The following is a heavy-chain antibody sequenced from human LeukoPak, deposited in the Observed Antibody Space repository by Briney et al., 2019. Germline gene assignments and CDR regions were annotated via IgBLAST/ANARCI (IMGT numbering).Heavy chain of an antibody. J-gene: IGHJ4*02. CDR1: GFTLDDYA. D-gene: IGHD2-15*01. V-gene: IGHV3-9*01. CDR2: ISWDSGSI. CDR3: AKAYCSGGSCYLLPLFDY. Sequence: GGSLRLSCAASGFTLDDYAMHWVRQAPGKGLEWVSGISWDSGSIGYADSVKGRFTISRDNAKNSLYLQMNSLRAEDTALYYCAKAYCSGGSCYLLPLFDYWGQGTLVTVSS.